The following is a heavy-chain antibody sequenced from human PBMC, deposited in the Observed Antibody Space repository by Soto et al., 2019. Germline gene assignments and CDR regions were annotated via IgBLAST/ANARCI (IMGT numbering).Heavy chain of an antibody. Sequence: QVQLVESGGGVVQPGGSLRLSCAASGFTFRNHAMHWVRQAPGKGLECLAVIAHDGSNAFYRDSVKGRFTDSRDNSKKTMWLKMKSRGSEGTGVYYWARGDREDILVVVGARPGEYGTDIWGQGTTVIVSS. CDR2: IAHDGSNA. V-gene: IGHV3-30-3*01. CDR1: GFTFRNHA. J-gene: IGHJ6*01. D-gene: IGHD2-15*01. CDR3: ARGDREDILVVVGARPGEYGTDI.